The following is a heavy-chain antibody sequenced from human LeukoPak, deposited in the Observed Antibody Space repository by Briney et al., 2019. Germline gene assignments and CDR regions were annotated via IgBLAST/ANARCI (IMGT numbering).Heavy chain of an antibody. Sequence: PSETLSLTCAVYGGSFSGYYWSWIRQPPGKGLEWIGEINHSGSTSYNPSLKSRVTISVDPSKNQFSLKLSSVTAADTAVYYCARGLVATITWPKPHYFDYWGQGTLVTVSS. CDR1: GGSFSGYY. V-gene: IGHV4-34*01. CDR3: ARGLVATITWPKPHYFDY. D-gene: IGHD5-12*01. CDR2: INHSGST. J-gene: IGHJ4*02.